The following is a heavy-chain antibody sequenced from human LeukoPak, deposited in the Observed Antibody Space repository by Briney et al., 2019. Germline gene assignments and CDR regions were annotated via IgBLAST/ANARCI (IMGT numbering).Heavy chain of an antibody. V-gene: IGHV4-30-4*08. J-gene: IGHJ4*02. CDR1: GGSISSGDYY. Sequence: SQTLSLTCTVSGGSISSGDYYWSWIRQPPGKGLEWIGYIYYSGSTYYNPSLKSRVTISVDTSKNQFSLRLSSVTAADTAVYYCARESRGNIAYDYVWGSYRPYYFDYWGQGTLVTVSS. CDR3: ARESRGNIAYDYVWGSYRPYYFDY. D-gene: IGHD3-16*02. CDR2: IYYSGST.